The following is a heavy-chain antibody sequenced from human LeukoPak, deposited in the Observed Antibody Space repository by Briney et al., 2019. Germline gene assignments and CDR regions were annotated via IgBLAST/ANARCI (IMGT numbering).Heavy chain of an antibody. CDR2: ISGSGGST. V-gene: IGHV3-23*01. J-gene: IGHJ4*02. Sequence: PGGSLRLSCAASGFTFSTFAMIWVRQPPGKGLEWVSAISGSGGSTYYADSVKGRFTISRDNSKNTLYLQMNSLRAEDTAVYYCAKDLSVVAATKGPDYWGQGTLVTVSS. CDR1: GFTFSTFA. CDR3: AKDLSVVAATKGPDY. D-gene: IGHD2-15*01.